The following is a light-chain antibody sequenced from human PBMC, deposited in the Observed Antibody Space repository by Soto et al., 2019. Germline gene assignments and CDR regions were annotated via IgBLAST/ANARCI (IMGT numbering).Light chain of an antibody. Sequence: QSALTQPASVSGSPGQSITISCTGTSSDVGGYNYVSWYQQHPGKAPKLMIYDVSNRPSGVSNRFSGSKSGNTASLTISGLQAEDEADYYCCSYAGSSDVFGTGTKLTVL. J-gene: IGLJ1*01. CDR3: CSYAGSSDV. CDR2: DVS. V-gene: IGLV2-14*01. CDR1: SSDVGGYNY.